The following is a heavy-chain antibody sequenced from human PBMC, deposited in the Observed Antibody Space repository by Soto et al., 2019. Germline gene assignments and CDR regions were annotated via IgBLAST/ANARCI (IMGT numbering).Heavy chain of an antibody. CDR3: ERGVTGLNYFDL. D-gene: IGHD2-21*02. CDR1: GFTVGDNY. V-gene: IGHV3-53*05. Sequence: PGGSLSLSCVASGFTVGDNYMSWVRQPPGKGLEWVSVIYSGGYTHYADSVRGRFTISRDNSKNTLYLQMNSLGAEDTAVYYCERGVTGLNYFDLWGQGALVTVSS. J-gene: IGHJ4*02. CDR2: IYSGGYT.